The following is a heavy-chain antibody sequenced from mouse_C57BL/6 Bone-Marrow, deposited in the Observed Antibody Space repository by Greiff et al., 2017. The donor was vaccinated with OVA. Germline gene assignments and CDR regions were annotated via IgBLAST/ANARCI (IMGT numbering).Heavy chain of an antibody. D-gene: IGHD2-5*01. CDR3: AREGYYSNSFAY. Sequence: VQLKESGPGLVKPSQSLSLTCSVTGYSITSGYYWNWIRQFPGNKLEWMGYISYDGSNNYNPSLKNRISITRDTSKNQFFLKLNSVTTEDTATYYCAREGYYSNSFAYWGQGTLVTVSA. J-gene: IGHJ3*01. CDR1: GYSITSGYY. CDR2: ISYDGSN. V-gene: IGHV3-6*01.